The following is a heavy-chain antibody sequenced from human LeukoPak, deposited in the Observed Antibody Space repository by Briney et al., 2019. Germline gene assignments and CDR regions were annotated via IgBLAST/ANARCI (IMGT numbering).Heavy chain of an antibody. CDR3: AKDRRYCSSTSCYTHLYYYYYYMDV. D-gene: IGHD2-2*02. V-gene: IGHV3-23*01. Sequence: QPGGSLRLSCAASGFTFSSYAMSWVRQAPGKRLEWVSAISGSGGSTYYADSVKGRFTISRDNSKNTLYLQMNSLRAEDTAVYYCAKDRRYCSSTSCYTHLYYYYYYMDVWGEGTTVTVSS. CDR2: ISGSGGST. CDR1: GFTFSSYA. J-gene: IGHJ6*03.